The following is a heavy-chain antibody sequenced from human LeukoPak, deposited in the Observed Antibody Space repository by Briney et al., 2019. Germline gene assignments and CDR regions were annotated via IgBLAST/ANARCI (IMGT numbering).Heavy chain of an antibody. CDR1: GFTFSSYA. CDR2: ITGSGGRT. CDR3: AKVLPLLWFGENWFDP. Sequence: GGSLRLSCAASGFTFSSYAMNWVRQAPGKGLEWVSAITGSGGRTYYADSVKGRFTISRDNSKNTLYLQMNSLRAEDTAVYYCAKVLPLLWFGENWFDPWGQGTLVTVSS. D-gene: IGHD3-10*01. V-gene: IGHV3-23*01. J-gene: IGHJ5*02.